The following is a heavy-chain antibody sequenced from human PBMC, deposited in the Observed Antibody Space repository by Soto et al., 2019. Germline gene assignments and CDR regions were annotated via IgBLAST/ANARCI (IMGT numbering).Heavy chain of an antibody. CDR3: ARETGDGYPEDY. V-gene: IGHV1-69*01. CDR2: IIPVFGSP. D-gene: IGHD6-25*01. Sequence: QVQLVQSGDEVTKPGSSVTVSCKASGYSFSSYAINWVRQAPGQGLEWMGGIIPVFGSPTYAHKFQGRVTISADESTITAYIELTSLRSDDTALYYCARETGDGYPEDYWGQGTLVTVSS. J-gene: IGHJ4*02. CDR1: GYSFSSYA.